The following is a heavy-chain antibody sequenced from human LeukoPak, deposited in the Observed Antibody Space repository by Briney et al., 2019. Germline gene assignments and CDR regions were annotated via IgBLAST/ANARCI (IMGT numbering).Heavy chain of an antibody. CDR3: ARSNWDSSSWYFDY. CDR1: GYTFTGYY. CDR2: INPNSGGT. V-gene: IGHV1-2*02. Sequence: ASVKVSCKASGYTFTGYYMHWVRQAPGQGLEWMGWINPNSGGTNYAQKFQGRVTMTRDTSISTAYMELSRLRSDDTAVYYCARSNWDSSSWYFDYWGQGTLVTVSS. D-gene: IGHD6-13*01. J-gene: IGHJ4*02.